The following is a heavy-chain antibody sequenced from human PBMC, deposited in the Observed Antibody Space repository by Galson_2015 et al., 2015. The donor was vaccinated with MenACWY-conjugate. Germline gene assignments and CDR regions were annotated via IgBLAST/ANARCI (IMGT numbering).Heavy chain of an antibody. V-gene: IGHV3-23*01. CDR3: AKAGYSSGFLVGHSSDF. CDR1: GFTFSAYG. J-gene: IGHJ4*02. D-gene: IGHD6-19*01. CDR2: VSGSDGST. Sequence: LRLSCAASGFTFSAYGMNWVRQAPGKGLEWVSGVSGSDGSTFYADSVKGRFTISRDNSKNMPYFQMNALKAEDTAVYYCAKAGYSSGFLVGHSSDFWGQGTLVTVSS.